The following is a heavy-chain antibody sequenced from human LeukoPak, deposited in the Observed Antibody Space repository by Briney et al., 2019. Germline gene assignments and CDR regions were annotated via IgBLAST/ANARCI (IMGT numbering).Heavy chain of an antibody. D-gene: IGHD3-3*01. CDR2: IYPRDGST. J-gene: IGHJ6*02. CDR3: ARGPYSSSITIFGVVPDGMDV. V-gene: IGHV1-46*01. CDR1: GYTFTNNY. Sequence: ASVKVSCKASGYTFTNNYLHWVRQAPGQGLEWMGMIYPRDGSTSYAQNFQGRVTVTRDTSTTTVHMELRGLRSEDTAVYYCARGPYSSSITIFGVVPDGMDVWGQGTTVTVSS.